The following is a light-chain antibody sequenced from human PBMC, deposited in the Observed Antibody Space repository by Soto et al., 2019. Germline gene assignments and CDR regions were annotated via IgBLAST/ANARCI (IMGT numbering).Light chain of an antibody. CDR3: SSYTSATTYV. CDR1: SSDVGAYNY. Sequence: QSVLTQPASVSGSPGQSITISCTGTSSDVGAYNYDSWYQQYPGEAPKVIIYDVSHRPAGVSNRFSGSKSGNTASLTISGLQTQDEADYYCSSYTSATTYVFGTGTKLPVL. V-gene: IGLV2-14*01. J-gene: IGLJ1*01. CDR2: DVS.